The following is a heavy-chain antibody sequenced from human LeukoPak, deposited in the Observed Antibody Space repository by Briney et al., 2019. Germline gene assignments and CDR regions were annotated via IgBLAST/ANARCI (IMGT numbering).Heavy chain of an antibody. CDR1: GFTFSSYA. D-gene: IGHD4-23*01. V-gene: IGHV3-23*01. Sequence: GGSLRLSCAASGFTFSSYAMSWVRQAPGKGLEWVSVISGSGGSTNYADSVKGRFTISRDNSKNTLYLEMNSLRAEDTAVYYCANSRASPVVTSDYWGQGTLVTVSS. J-gene: IGHJ4*02. CDR2: ISGSGGST. CDR3: ANSRASPVVTSDY.